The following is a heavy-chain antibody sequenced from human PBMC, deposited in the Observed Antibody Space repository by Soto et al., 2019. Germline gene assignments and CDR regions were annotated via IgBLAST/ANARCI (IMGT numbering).Heavy chain of an antibody. CDR3: AREIIPLTTDWYFDR. J-gene: IGHJ2*01. CDR2: TYDSGST. V-gene: IGHV4-30-4*01. CDR1: GGSISGGGYY. Sequence: SETLSLTCAVYGGSISGGGYYWSRIRPPPGKGLEWIGYTYDSGSTYYNPSLKSRISISVDTSKNQFSLRLTSVTAADTAVYYCAREIIPLTTDWYFDRWGRGTLVTVSS. D-gene: IGHD4-17*01.